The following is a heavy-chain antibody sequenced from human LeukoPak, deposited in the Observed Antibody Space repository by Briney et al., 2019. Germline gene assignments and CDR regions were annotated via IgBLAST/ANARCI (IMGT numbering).Heavy chain of an antibody. V-gene: IGHV4-61*08. J-gene: IGHJ4*02. Sequence: SETLSLTCTASGGSISSSGYYWGWIRQPPGKGLEWIGDIYYSGSIKYNPSLKSRVTMSVDTSKNQFSLKLSSVTAADTAIYYCARENPSGYYNRPIDYWGQGTLVTVSS. CDR3: ARENPSGYYNRPIDY. D-gene: IGHD3-22*01. CDR2: IYYSGSI. CDR1: GGSISSSGYY.